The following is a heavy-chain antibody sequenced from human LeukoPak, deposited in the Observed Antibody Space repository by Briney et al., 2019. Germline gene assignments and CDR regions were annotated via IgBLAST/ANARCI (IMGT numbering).Heavy chain of an antibody. D-gene: IGHD1-26*01. CDR3: ARSKVGATLSDY. V-gene: IGHV3-7*01. J-gene: IGHJ4*02. CDR1: GFTVSSSY. Sequence: GGSLRLSCAASGFTVSSSYMSWVRQAPGKGLEWVANIKQDGSEKYYVDSVKGRFTISRDNAKNSLYLQMNSLRAEDTAVYYCARSKVGATLSDYWGQGTLVTVSS. CDR2: IKQDGSEK.